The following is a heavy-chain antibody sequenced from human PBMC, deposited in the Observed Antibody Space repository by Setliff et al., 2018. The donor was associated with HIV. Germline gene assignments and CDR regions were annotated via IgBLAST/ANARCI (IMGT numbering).Heavy chain of an antibody. CDR2: ISAYNVNA. CDR1: VHTFSSYG. V-gene: IGHV1-18*01. D-gene: IGHD6-6*01. Sequence: ASEKVSCKASVHTFSSYGIGWLRQAPGQGLEWLGWISAYNVNAPNAQKSQGRVTMTIDIPTTTAYMEMRSLRFDDTAVYYCATARPGARFDVWGQGTLVTVSS. CDR3: ATARPGARFDV. J-gene: IGHJ4*02.